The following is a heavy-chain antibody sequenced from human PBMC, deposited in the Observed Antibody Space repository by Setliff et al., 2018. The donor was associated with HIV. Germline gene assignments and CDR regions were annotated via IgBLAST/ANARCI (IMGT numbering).Heavy chain of an antibody. Sequence: PSETLSLTCGVSGYSISSDYCWGWIRQPPGKGLEWVANIDRDGSETNYVDSVKGRFTISRDNAKNSLYLQMNSLRAEDTALYYCARKFRPGHGVDVWGQGTTVTVSS. CDR2: IDRDGSET. J-gene: IGHJ6*02. CDR3: ARKFRPGHGVDV. V-gene: IGHV3-7*03. CDR1: GYSISSDYC. D-gene: IGHD3-10*01.